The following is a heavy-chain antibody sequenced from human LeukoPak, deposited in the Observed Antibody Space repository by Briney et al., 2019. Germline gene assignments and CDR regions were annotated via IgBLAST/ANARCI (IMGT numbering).Heavy chain of an antibody. V-gene: IGHV1-2*02. D-gene: IGHD1-26*01. CDR3: ARDRSWTGAYYYYGMDV. J-gene: IGHJ6*02. CDR2: INPNSGGT. CDR1: GYTFTGYY. Sequence: GASVKVSCKASGYTFTGYYMHWVRQAPGQGLEWMGWINPNSGGTNYAQKLQGRVTMTTDTSTSTAYMELRSLRSDDTAVYYCARDRSWTGAYYYYGMDVWGQGATVTVSS.